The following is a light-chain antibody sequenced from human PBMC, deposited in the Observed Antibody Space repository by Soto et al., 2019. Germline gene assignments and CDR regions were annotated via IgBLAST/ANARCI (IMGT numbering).Light chain of an antibody. CDR3: QQRSNWPPIT. CDR2: DAS. J-gene: IGKJ5*01. V-gene: IGKV3-11*01. Sequence: EIVMTQSPATRSLSPGERATLSCRASQSVSSYLACYQQKPGQAPRLLIYDASNRTTGIPARFSGSGSGTDFTLTISSLEPEDFAVYYCQQRSNWPPITFGQGTRLEIK. CDR1: QSVSSY.